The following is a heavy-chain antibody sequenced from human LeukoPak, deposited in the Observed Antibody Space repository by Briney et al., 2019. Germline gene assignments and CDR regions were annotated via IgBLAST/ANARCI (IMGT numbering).Heavy chain of an antibody. CDR2: ISTTGSSGSTI. CDR3: ARRRDYFDS. CDR1: AFTFSDYY. J-gene: IGHJ4*02. V-gene: IGHV3-11*01. Sequence: PGGSLRLSCAASAFTFSDYYMIWIRQAPGKGLEWVSYISTTGSSGSTIYYADSVKGRFTISRDNANNSLYLQMNNLRAEDTAVYYCARRRDYFDSWGQGTLVTVSS.